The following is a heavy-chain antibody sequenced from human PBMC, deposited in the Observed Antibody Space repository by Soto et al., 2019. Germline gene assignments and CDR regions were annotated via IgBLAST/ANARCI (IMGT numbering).Heavy chain of an antibody. J-gene: IGHJ4*02. V-gene: IGHV3-30-3*01. D-gene: IGHD3-3*01. CDR3: ARDRSKDKSGLRFLGTFDY. CDR1: GFTFSSYA. CDR2: ISYDGSNK. Sequence: PGGSLRLSCAASGFTFSSYAMHWVRQAPGKGLEWVAVISYDGSNKYYADSVKGRFTISRDNSKNTLYLQMNSLRAKDTAVYYCARDRSKDKSGLRFLGTFDYWGQGTLVTVSS.